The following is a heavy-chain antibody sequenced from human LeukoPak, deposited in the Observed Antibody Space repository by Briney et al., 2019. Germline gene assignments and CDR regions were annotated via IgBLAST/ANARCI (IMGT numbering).Heavy chain of an antibody. D-gene: IGHD6-19*01. J-gene: IGHJ4*02. CDR2: INPNSGGT. CDR3: AITPSSDMKNN. Sequence: ASVKVSCKASGYTFTGYYMHWVRQAPGQGHEREGWINPNSGGTNYAQKFQGRVTMTRDTSISTAYMELSRLRSDDTAVYYCAITPSSDMKNNWGQGTLVTGSS. CDR1: GYTFTGYY. V-gene: IGHV1-2*02.